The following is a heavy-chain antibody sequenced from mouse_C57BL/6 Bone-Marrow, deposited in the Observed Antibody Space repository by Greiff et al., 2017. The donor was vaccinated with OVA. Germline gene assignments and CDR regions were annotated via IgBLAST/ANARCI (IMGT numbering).Heavy chain of an antibody. CDR2: IDPETGGT. CDR1: GYTFTDYE. V-gene: IGHV1-15*01. D-gene: IGHD2-5*01. Sequence: VQLVESGAELVRPGASVTLSCKASGYTFTDYEMHWVKQTPVHGLEWIGAIDPETGGTAYNQKFKGKAILTADKSSSTAYMELRSLTSEDSAVYYCTRGNYSNLFAYWGQGTLVTVSA. J-gene: IGHJ3*01. CDR3: TRGNYSNLFAY.